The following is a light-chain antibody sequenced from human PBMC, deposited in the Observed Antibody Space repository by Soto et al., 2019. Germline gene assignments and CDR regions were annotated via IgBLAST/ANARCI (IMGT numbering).Light chain of an antibody. CDR1: SSNIGSNY. CDR3: AAWDDSVV. J-gene: IGLJ2*01. V-gene: IGLV1-47*01. Sequence: QAVVTQPPSASGTPGQRVTISCSGSSSNIGSNYVYWYQQLPGTAPKLLIYRNNQRPSGVPDRFSGSKSGTSASLAISGLRSEDEADYYCAAWDDSVVFGGGTKLT. CDR2: RNN.